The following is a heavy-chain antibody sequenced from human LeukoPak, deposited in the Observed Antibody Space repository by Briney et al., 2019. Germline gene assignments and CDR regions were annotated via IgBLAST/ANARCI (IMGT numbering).Heavy chain of an antibody. D-gene: IGHD1-14*01. V-gene: IGHV1-69*13. J-gene: IGHJ4*02. CDR1: GYTFSSYA. CDR2: IIPIFGTA. Sequence: SVKVSCKASGYTFSSYAISWVRQAPGQGLEWMGGIIPIFGTANYAQKFQGRVTITADESTSTAYMELSSLRSEDTAVYYCARAEPGGAVIDYWGQGTLVTVSP. CDR3: ARAEPGGAVIDY.